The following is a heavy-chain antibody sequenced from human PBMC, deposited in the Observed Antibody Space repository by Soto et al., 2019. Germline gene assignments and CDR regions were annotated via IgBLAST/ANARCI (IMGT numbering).Heavy chain of an antibody. CDR2: IYHSGST. D-gene: IGHD3-22*01. Sequence: SETLSLTCAVSGGSISSGGYSWSWIRQPPGKGLEWIGYIYHSGSTYYNPSLKSRVTISVDRSKNQFSLKLSSVTAADTAVYYCARSGIDSSGYPHWFDPWGQGTLVTVSS. V-gene: IGHV4-30-2*01. J-gene: IGHJ5*02. CDR3: ARSGIDSSGYPHWFDP. CDR1: GGSISSGGYS.